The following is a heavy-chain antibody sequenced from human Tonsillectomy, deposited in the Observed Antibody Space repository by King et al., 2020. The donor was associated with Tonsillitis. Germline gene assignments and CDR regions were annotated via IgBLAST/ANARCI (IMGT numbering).Heavy chain of an antibody. CDR3: ATLGSRFHYYMDV. CDR2: IYRGERT. J-gene: IGHJ6*03. V-gene: IGHV3-53*01. CDR1: GFTGSSNY. D-gene: IGHD3-10*01. Sequence: VQLVESGGGLIQPGGVPRLSCAASGFTGSSNYISWVRQAPGKGLEWGSGIYRGERTYYADSVKGRFTISRDNSQNTGYLQMNSLKAADTAVYYCATLGSRFHYYMDVWGKGTMVTVSS.